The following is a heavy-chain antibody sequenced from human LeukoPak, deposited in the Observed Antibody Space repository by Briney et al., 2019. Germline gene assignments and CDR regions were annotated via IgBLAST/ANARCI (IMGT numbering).Heavy chain of an antibody. CDR1: GFTFRNYA. V-gene: IGHV3-23*01. CDR3: ARQVGPDY. Sequence: PGGSLRLSCAASGFTFRNYATAWFRQAPGKGLERVSAISGSGANRYFADSVKGRFTISRDNSRNALYLQMNSLRAEDTAVYFCARQVGPDYWGQGTLVTVSS. J-gene: IGHJ4*02. CDR2: ISGSGANR.